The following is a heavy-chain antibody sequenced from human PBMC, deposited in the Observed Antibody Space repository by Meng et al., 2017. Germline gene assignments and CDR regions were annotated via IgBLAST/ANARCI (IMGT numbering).Heavy chain of an antibody. CDR3: QWFSTHPPDC. CDR2: IKSKTDGETT. CDR1: GFTFSNAW. J-gene: IGHJ4*02. Sequence: VQLVGSGGGLVEPWGSLRLSCATSGFTFSNAWMSWVRQTPGKGLEWLGRIKSKTDGETTDYAAPVKGRFSISRDDAKNTLYLQMNSLKTEDTAVYYCQWFSTHPPDCWGQGTLVTVSS. V-gene: IGHV3-15*01. D-gene: IGHD3-22*01.